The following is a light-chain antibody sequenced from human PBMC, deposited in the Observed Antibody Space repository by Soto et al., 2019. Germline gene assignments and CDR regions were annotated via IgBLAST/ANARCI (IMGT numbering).Light chain of an antibody. CDR2: GAS. J-gene: IGKJ5*01. Sequence: EIVLTQSPGTLSLSPGERATLSCRASQSVSSSYLAWCQQKPGQAPRLLIYGASSRATGIPDRISGSWSGTDFTLTISSLEPEDSAVYYCQQRSNSPPWITFGQGTDWRL. CDR3: QQRSNSPPWIT. CDR1: QSVSSSY. V-gene: IGKV3D-20*02.